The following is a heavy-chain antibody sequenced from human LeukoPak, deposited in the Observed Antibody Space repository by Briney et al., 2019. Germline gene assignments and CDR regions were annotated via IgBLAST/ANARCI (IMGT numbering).Heavy chain of an antibody. J-gene: IGHJ4*02. CDR2: IIPIFGTA. V-gene: IGHV1-69*13. CDR1: GGIFSSYA. CDR3: ARDSVGATSEDY. D-gene: IGHD1-26*01. Sequence: ASVKVSCKASGGIFSSYAISWVRQAPGQGLEWMGGIIPIFGTANYAQKFQGRVTITADDSTSTAYMELRSLRSDDTAVYYCARDSVGATSEDYWGQGTLVTVSS.